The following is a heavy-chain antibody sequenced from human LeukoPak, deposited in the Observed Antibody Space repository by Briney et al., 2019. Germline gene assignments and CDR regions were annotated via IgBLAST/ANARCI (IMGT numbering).Heavy chain of an antibody. CDR2: TYYRSRWYN. Sequence: SQTLSLTCAISGDSVSSNSAAWNWIRQSPSRGLEWLGRTYYRSRWYNEYEVSVRSRITISPDTSKNQVYLQLNFVTPEDTAVYYCARSSEDLDYWGQGTLVTVSS. CDR1: GDSVSSNSAA. V-gene: IGHV6-1*01. J-gene: IGHJ4*02. D-gene: IGHD2-15*01. CDR3: ARSSEDLDY.